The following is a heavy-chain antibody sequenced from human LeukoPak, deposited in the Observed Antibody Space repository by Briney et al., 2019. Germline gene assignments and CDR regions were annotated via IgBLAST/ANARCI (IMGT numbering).Heavy chain of an antibody. CDR3: ARRDYYDSTGYFRSDF. CDR1: GGSISSDKW. D-gene: IGHD3-22*01. J-gene: IGHJ4*02. V-gene: IGHV4-4*02. Sequence: SETLSLTCAVSGGSISSDKWWSWVRQSPGKGLEWIGEIYHSGSTNYNPSLKSRVTISINKSKNQFSLKLSSVTAADTAVYYCARRDYYDSTGYFRSDFWGQGTLVTVSS. CDR2: IYHSGST.